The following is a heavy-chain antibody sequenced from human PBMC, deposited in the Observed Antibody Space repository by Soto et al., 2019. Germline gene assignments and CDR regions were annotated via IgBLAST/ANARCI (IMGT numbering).Heavy chain of an antibody. Sequence: QVQLVQSGAEVKKPGSSVKVSCKASGGTFSSYTISWVRQAPGQGLEWMGRIIPILGIANYAQKFQGRVTIAADKSASTAYMELRSLRSEDTAVYYCARDFGYYGAGSYYPGPPSPLDLDYWGQGTLVTVSS. CDR2: IIPILGIA. CDR3: ARDFGYYGAGSYYPGPPSPLDLDY. V-gene: IGHV1-69*08. CDR1: GGTFSSYT. J-gene: IGHJ4*02. D-gene: IGHD3-10*01.